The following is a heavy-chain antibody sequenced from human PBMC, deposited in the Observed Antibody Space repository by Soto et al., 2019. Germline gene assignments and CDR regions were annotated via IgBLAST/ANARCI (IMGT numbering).Heavy chain of an antibody. CDR2: IYYSGST. CDR1: GGSISSYY. Sequence: SETLSLTCTVSGGSISSYYWSWIRQPPGKGLEWIGYIYYSGSTNYNPSLKSRVTISVDTSKNQFSLKLSSVTAADTAVYYCARGYKYSGYDFIDYWGQGTLVTVSS. CDR3: ARGYKYSGYDFIDY. J-gene: IGHJ4*02. D-gene: IGHD5-12*01. V-gene: IGHV4-59*01.